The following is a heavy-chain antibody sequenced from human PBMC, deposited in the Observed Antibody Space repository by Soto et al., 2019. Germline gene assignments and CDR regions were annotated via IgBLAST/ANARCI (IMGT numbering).Heavy chain of an antibody. Sequence: ASVKVSCKSSGYMFTGNAIHWVRQAPGQRLEWMGWINAGNGNTKYSQKFQGRVTITRDTSASTAYMELSSLRSEDTAVYYCARDLQADYWGQGTLVTVSS. CDR1: GYMFTGNA. V-gene: IGHV1-3*01. J-gene: IGHJ4*02. CDR3: ARDLQADY. CDR2: INAGNGNT.